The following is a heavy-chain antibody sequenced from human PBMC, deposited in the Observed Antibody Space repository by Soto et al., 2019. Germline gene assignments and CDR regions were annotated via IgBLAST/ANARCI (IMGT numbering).Heavy chain of an antibody. D-gene: IGHD2-2*01. CDR3: ARSPRFDIVVVPAASPGLDY. V-gene: IGHV4-34*01. CDR2: INHSGST. J-gene: IGHJ4*02. Sequence: SETLSLTCAVYGGSFSGYYWSWIRQPPGKGLEWIGEINHSGSTNYNPSLKSRVTISVDTSKNQFSLKLSSVTAADTAVYYCARSPRFDIVVVPAASPGLDYWGQGTLVTVSS. CDR1: GGSFSGYY.